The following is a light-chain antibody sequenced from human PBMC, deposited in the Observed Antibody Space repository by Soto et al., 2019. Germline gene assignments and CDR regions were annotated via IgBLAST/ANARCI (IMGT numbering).Light chain of an antibody. V-gene: IGKV3-20*01. CDR3: QQYDNFSRT. J-gene: IGKJ1*01. Sequence: EIELTQSPGTLSMSPGERATLSCRASQSVSSSYLARYQQKPAQAPRLLISDASSRATGIPDRFSGSGSETDFTLTISRLEPEDFAVYYYQQYDNFSRTFGQGTKVDIK. CDR1: QSVSSSY. CDR2: DAS.